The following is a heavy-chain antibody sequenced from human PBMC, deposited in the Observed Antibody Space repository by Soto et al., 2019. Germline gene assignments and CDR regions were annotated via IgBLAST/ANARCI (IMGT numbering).Heavy chain of an antibody. J-gene: IGHJ4*02. V-gene: IGHV3-21*01. CDR2: ISSSSSYI. Sequence: GGSLRLSCAASGFTFSSYSMNWVRQAPGKGLEWVSSISSSSSYIYYADSVKGRFTISRDNAKNSLYLQMNSLRAEDTAVYYCVRGVQPESGYEGCFDYWGQGTLVTVSS. CDR1: GFTFSSYS. D-gene: IGHD5-12*01. CDR3: VRGVQPESGYEGCFDY.